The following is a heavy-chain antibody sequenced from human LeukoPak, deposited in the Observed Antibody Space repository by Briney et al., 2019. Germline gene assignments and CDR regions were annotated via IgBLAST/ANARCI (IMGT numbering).Heavy chain of an antibody. V-gene: IGHV4-39*01. CDR2: IYYSGST. J-gene: IGHJ4*02. D-gene: IGHD2-2*01. Sequence: SETLSLTCTVSGGSISSSSYYWGWIRQPPGKGLEWIGSIYYSGSTYYNPSLKSRVTISVDTFKNQFSLKLSSVTAADTAVYYCATFPRYCSSTSCYAPFDYWGQGTLVTVSS. CDR1: GGSISSSSYY. CDR3: ATFPRYCSSTSCYAPFDY.